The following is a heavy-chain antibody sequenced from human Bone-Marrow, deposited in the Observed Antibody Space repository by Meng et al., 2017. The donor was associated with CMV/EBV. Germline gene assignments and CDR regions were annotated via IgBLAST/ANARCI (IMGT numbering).Heavy chain of an antibody. V-gene: IGHV3-48*04. J-gene: IGHJ4*02. CDR2: ISSSSSTI. D-gene: IGHD1-1*01. Sequence: GESLKISCAASGFTFSSYSMNWVRQAPGKGLEWVSYISSSSSTIYYADSVKGRFTISRDNAKNTLYLQMSSLRAEDTAVYYCAKDFLRNWLDYWGQGTRVTVSS. CDR3: AKDFLRNWLDY. CDR1: GFTFSSYS.